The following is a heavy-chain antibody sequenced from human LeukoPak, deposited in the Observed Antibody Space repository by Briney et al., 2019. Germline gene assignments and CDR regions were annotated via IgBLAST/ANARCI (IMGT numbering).Heavy chain of an antibody. CDR1: GFTFGSYA. D-gene: IGHD3-22*01. CDR2: ISYDGSKI. J-gene: IGHJ4*02. CDR3: ARTSMIAIDN. Sequence: PGGSLRLSCAASGFTFGSYAMHWVRQAPGKGLECAAVISYDGSKIYYEDSVKGRFTISRDNSKNTLYLEMNSLRPEDTAVYYCARTSMIAIDNWGQGTLVIVS. V-gene: IGHV3-30*04.